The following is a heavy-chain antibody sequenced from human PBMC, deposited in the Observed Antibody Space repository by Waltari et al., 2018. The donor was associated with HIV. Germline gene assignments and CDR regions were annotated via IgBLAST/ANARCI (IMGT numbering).Heavy chain of an antibody. CDR1: GFTFTNYA. V-gene: IGHV3-23*01. CDR3: AKSRGNYALPLEY. D-gene: IGHD1-26*01. CDR2: ISGGGGST. J-gene: IGHJ4*02. Sequence: EVQLLESGGGLVQPGWSLSLSCSTSGFTFTNYAMDWVRQAPGKGLEWVSAISGGGGSTYYADSVKGRFTISRDNSKNTLFLQMKSLRAEDAAVYYCAKSRGNYALPLEYWGQGTLVTVSS.